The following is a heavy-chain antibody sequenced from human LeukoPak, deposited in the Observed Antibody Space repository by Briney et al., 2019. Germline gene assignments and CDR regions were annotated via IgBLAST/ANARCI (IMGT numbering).Heavy chain of an antibody. CDR3: SRLNTQELAF. V-gene: IGHV5-51*01. D-gene: IGHD1-26*01. J-gene: IGHJ4*02. CDR1: GYTFTSYW. CDR2: ICPGDSDS. Sequence: GESLKIPCQASGYTFTSYWIGWVRQMPGKALEWIGMICPGDSDSRYSSSLQGQVTISADKSISTAYLQWTSLKASATGTYLCSRLNTQELAFWGQGTLVTVSS.